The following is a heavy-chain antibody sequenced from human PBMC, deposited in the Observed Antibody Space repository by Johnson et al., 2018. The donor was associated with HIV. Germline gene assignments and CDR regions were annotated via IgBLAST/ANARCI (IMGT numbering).Heavy chain of an antibody. Sequence: VQLVESGGGVVQPGGSLRLSCAASGFTFSNAWMNWVRQAPGKGLEWVGRIKSKTDGGTTDYAAPVKGRFTISRDDSKNTVYMQMNSLKREDTGVYYCTTDQPHYSLCSGYYRLLAFDIWGQGTMVTVSS. D-gene: IGHD3-3*01. V-gene: IGHV3-15*01. J-gene: IGHJ3*02. CDR1: GFTFSNAW. CDR2: IKSKTDGGTT. CDR3: TTDQPHYSLCSGYYRLLAFDI.